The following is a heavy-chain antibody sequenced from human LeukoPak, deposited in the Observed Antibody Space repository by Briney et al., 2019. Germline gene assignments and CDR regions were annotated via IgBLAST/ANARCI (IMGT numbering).Heavy chain of an antibody. CDR2: IYTSGST. CDR1: GGSISSGSYY. V-gene: IGHV4-61*02. J-gene: IGHJ5*02. Sequence: SETLSVTCTVSGGSISSGSYYWSWIRQPAGKGLEWIGRIYTSGSTNYNPSLKSRVTISVDTSKNQFSLKLSSVTAADTAVYYCARAVCSSTSCLPEWFDPWGQGTLVTVSS. D-gene: IGHD2-2*01. CDR3: ARAVCSSTSCLPEWFDP.